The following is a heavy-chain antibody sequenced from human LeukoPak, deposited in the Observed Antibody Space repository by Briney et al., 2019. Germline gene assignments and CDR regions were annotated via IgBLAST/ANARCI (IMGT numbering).Heavy chain of an antibody. CDR1: GFTFSSYS. CDR2: IKQDGSEK. J-gene: IGHJ6*02. Sequence: GGSLRLSCAASGFTFSSYSMNWVRQAPGKGLEWVANIKQDGSEKYYVDSVKGRFTISRDNAKNSLYLQMNSLRAEDTAVYYCAALEGYYYYYGMDVWGQGTTVTVSS. CDR3: AALEGYYYYYGMDV. V-gene: IGHV3-7*01.